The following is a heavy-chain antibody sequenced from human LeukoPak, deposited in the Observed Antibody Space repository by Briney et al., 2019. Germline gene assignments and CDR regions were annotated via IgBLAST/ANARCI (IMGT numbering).Heavy chain of an antibody. V-gene: IGHV3-74*01. CDR2: INPNGGST. CDR3: AKDRTYDYGTYDAFDI. CDR1: GSALSNYW. J-gene: IGHJ3*02. D-gene: IGHD4-17*01. Sequence: PGGFLKLSCSASGSALSNYWMHWVRQGPGKGLVWVSRINPNGGSTSYADSVKGRFTISRDNAKNTLYLQMDSLRPEDTAVYYCAKDRTYDYGTYDAFDIWGPGTMVTVSS.